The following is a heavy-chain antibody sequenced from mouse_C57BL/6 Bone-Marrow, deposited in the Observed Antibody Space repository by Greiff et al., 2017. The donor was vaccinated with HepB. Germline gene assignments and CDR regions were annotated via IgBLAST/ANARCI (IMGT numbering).Heavy chain of an antibody. CDR1: GYTFTSYW. V-gene: IGHV1-69*01. J-gene: IGHJ1*03. CDR2: IDPSDSYT. Sequence: QVQLQQPGAELVMPGASVKLSCKASGYTFTSYWMHWVKQRPGQGLEWIGEIDPSDSYTNYNQKFKGKSTLTVDKSSSTAYMQLSSLTSEDSAVYYCARDAYVWGTGTTVTVSS. CDR3: ARDAYV.